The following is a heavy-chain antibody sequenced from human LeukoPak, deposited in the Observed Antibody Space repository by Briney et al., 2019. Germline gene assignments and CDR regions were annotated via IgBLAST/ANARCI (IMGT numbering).Heavy chain of an antibody. CDR3: AKTWPFVSANFFDS. V-gene: IGHV3-23*01. D-gene: IGHD3-3*01. Sequence: GGSLRLSCAASGFTFSTYAMAWVRQAPGKGLEWVSAIGDTTYYAESVKGRFTISRDNSKNTLYLQMNNLGADDAAFYYCAKTWPFVSANFFDSWGQGTLVTVSS. CDR2: IGDTT. CDR1: GFTFSTYA. J-gene: IGHJ4*02.